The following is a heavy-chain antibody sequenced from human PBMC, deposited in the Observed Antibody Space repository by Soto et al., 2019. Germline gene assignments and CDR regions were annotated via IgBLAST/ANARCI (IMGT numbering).Heavy chain of an antibody. Sequence: GGSLRLSCAASGFTFSSYSLNWVRQAPGKGLEWVSYISSSGSTIYYADSVKGRFTISRDNAKNSLYLQMNSLRAEDTAVYYCARDKGRSPLDYWGQGTLVTVSS. CDR3: ARDKGRSPLDY. D-gene: IGHD2-15*01. J-gene: IGHJ4*02. V-gene: IGHV3-48*01. CDR1: GFTFSSYS. CDR2: ISSSGSTI.